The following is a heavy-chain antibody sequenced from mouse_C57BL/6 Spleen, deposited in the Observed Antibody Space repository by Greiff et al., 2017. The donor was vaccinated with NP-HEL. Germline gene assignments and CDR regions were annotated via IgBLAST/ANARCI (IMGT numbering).Heavy chain of an antibody. CDR1: GYTFTSYW. V-gene: IGHV1-61*01. CDR3: ARGDSSGYGWFAY. CDR2: IYPSDSET. Sequence: QVQLQQPGAELVRPGSSVKLSCKASGYTFTSYWMDWVKQRPGQGLEWIGNIYPSDSETHYNQKFKGKATLTVDTSSSTAYMQLSSLTSEDSAVYYCARGDSSGYGWFAYWGQGTLVTVSA. D-gene: IGHD3-2*02. J-gene: IGHJ3*01.